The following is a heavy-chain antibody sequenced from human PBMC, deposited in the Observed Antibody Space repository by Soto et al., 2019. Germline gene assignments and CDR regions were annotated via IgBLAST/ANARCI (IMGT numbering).Heavy chain of an antibody. CDR3: ARDSYEYSSSFYYYYYGMDV. Sequence: QVQLVESGGGVVQSGRSLRLSCAASGFTFSSYAMHWVRQAPGKGLEWVAVISYDGSNKYYADSVKGRFTISRDNSKNTLYLQMNSLRAEDTAVYYCARDSYEYSSSFYYYYYGMDVWGQGTTVTVSS. J-gene: IGHJ6*02. CDR2: ISYDGSNK. V-gene: IGHV3-30-3*01. CDR1: GFTFSSYA. D-gene: IGHD6-6*01.